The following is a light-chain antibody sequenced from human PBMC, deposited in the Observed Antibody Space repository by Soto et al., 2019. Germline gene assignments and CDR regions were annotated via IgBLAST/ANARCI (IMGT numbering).Light chain of an antibody. V-gene: IGKV1-39*01. CDR1: QSISSY. CDR2: AAS. CDR3: QQSYSTPWT. J-gene: IGKJ1*01. Sequence: DIQMTQSPSSLSASVGDRVTITCRASQSISSYLNWYQQKPGKAPKLLIYAASSLQSGVPSRFSGSASGTDFTLTISSLQPGDFATYYCQQSYSTPWTFGQGTKVDIK.